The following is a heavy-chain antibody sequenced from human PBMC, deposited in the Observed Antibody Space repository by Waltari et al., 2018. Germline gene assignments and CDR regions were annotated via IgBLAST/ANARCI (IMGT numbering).Heavy chain of an antibody. CDR2: IYYTGSP. J-gene: IGHJ3*02. Sequence: QVQLQESGPGLVKPSETLSLTCTVSGGSISSYYWNWIRQPPGKGLEWVGYIYYTGSPDYNPAPTSRGTMSVDTSKNQFSLNLSSVTAADTAVYYCARDWSVGSPSSREKRGAFDIWGQGTMVIVSS. V-gene: IGHV4-59*01. CDR3: ARDWSVGSPSSREKRGAFDI. D-gene: IGHD2-2*01. CDR1: GGSISSYY.